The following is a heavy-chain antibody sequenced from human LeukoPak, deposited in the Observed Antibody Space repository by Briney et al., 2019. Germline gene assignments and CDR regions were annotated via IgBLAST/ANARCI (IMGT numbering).Heavy chain of an antibody. CDR3: ATVVLGPYYVEH. CDR2: IHYTGAT. CDR1: GGTFRGYY. Sequence: SETLSLTCAVYGGTFRGYYWSWIRQPPGKGLEWIGEIHYTGATNYKPSLESDVTKYAHPPKIQGPRREDSVTAADTTVDTWATVVLGPYYVEHCGRGNLVTVSS. J-gene: IGHJ2*01. D-gene: IGHD6-6*01. V-gene: IGHV4-34*01.